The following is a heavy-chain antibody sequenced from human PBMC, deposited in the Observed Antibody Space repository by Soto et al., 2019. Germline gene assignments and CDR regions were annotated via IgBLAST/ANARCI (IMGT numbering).Heavy chain of an antibody. D-gene: IGHD3-22*01. V-gene: IGHV3-33*01. J-gene: IGHJ4*02. CDR3: ASEPPSGYDSSGYYYCYFDY. CDR2: IWYDGSNK. Sequence: QVQLVESGGGVVQPGRSLRLSCAASGFTFSSYGMHWVRQAPGKGLEGVADIWYDGSNKYYADSVKGRFSMSRDNSKHTLYLQMNSLRAEDTAVYYCASEPPSGYDSSGYYYCYFDYWGQGTLVTVSS. CDR1: GFTFSSYG.